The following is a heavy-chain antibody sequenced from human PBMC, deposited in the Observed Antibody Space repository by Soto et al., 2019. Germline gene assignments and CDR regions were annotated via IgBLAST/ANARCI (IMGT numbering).Heavy chain of an antibody. D-gene: IGHD2-2*01. Sequence: GGSLRLSCAASGFTFSSYGMHWVRQAPGKGLEWVAVISYDGSNKYYADSVKGRFTISRDNSKNTLYLQMNSLRAEDTAVYYCAKVYQLLTAPDYYYGMDVWGQGTTVTVSS. CDR2: ISYDGSNK. CDR1: GFTFSSYG. V-gene: IGHV3-30*18. J-gene: IGHJ6*02. CDR3: AKVYQLLTAPDYYYGMDV.